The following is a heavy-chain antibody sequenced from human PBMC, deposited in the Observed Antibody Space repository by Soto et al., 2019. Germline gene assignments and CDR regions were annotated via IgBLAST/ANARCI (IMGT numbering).Heavy chain of an antibody. CDR3: ARGRYGGYNDAFDI. J-gene: IGHJ3*02. Sequence: PSETLCVTCTVVGGSIGSFYWRWIRKPPGKGLGWIGYIYYSGSTNYNPSLKRRVAISVDTSKNQVSLTLSSVTAAETAGYYCARGRYGGYNDAFDIWGQGTMVTVS. D-gene: IGHD1-26*01. CDR2: IYYSGST. CDR1: GGSIGSFY. V-gene: IGHV4-59*01.